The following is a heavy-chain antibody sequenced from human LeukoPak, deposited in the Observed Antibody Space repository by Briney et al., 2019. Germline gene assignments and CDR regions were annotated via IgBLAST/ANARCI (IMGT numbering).Heavy chain of an antibody. J-gene: IGHJ4*02. CDR3: ARGLQNSGTSDY. V-gene: IGHV4-30-4*08. CDR2: IYYSGST. CDR1: GGSISSGDYY. D-gene: IGHD3-10*01. Sequence: SQTLSLTCTVSGGSISSGDYYWSWIRQPPGKGLEWIGYIYYSGSTYYNPSLKSRVTISVDTSKNQFSLKLTSVTAADTAVYYCARGLQNSGTSDYWGQGTLVTVSS.